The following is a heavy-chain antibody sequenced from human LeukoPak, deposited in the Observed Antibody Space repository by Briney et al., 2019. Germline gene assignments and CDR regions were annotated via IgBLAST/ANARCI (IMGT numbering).Heavy chain of an antibody. CDR3: ARDTYYYDSSGLDY. CDR2: INSDGSST. V-gene: IGHV3-74*01. Sequence: GGSLRLSCAASGFTFSSYGMHWVRQAPGKGLVWVSHINSDGSSTSYADSVKGRFTISRDNAKNTLYLQMSSLRAEDMAVYYCARDTYYYDSSGLDYWGQGTLVTVSS. J-gene: IGHJ4*02. D-gene: IGHD3-22*01. CDR1: GFTFSSYG.